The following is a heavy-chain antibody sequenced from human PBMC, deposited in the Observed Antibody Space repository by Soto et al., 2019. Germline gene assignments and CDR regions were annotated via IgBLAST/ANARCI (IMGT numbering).Heavy chain of an antibody. CDR2: IYHSGST. V-gene: IGHV4-30-2*01. CDR1: GGSISSGGYS. Sequence: SETLSLTCAVSGGSISSGGYSWSWIRQPPGKGLEWIGYIYHSGSTYYNPSLKSRVTISVDRSKNQFSLKLSSVTAADTAVYYCARSTFYYPHTTFDYWDQGTLVTVSS. CDR3: ARSTFYYPHTTFDY. D-gene: IGHD3-10*01. J-gene: IGHJ4*02.